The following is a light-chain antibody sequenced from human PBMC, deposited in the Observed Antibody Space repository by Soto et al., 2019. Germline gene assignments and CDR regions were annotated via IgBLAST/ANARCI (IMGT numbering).Light chain of an antibody. CDR2: KAS. CDR1: QSISSW. CDR3: QHYNSYPWT. Sequence: DVQMTHSPSTLSASILDRVTITCRASQSISSWLAWYQQKPGKAPNLLIHKASHLESGVPSRFSGSGSGTEFTLTISSLQPGDFATYYCQHYNSYPWTFGQGTKVDIK. V-gene: IGKV1-5*03. J-gene: IGKJ1*01.